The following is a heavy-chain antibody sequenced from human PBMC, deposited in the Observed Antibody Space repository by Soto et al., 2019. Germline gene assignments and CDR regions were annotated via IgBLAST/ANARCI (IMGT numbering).Heavy chain of an antibody. CDR2: IYTSASI. Sequence: TLSLTCAVYGGSFSGYSWTWIRQPAGKGLEWIGRIYTSASINYNPSLKGRVTLSVDTSTNQVSLRLASVTAADTAIYSCARDREAGYNFYYGMDVWGQGTTVTVS. CDR1: GGSFSGYS. CDR3: ARDREAGYNFYYGMDV. J-gene: IGHJ6*02. V-gene: IGHV4-4*07. D-gene: IGHD6-19*01.